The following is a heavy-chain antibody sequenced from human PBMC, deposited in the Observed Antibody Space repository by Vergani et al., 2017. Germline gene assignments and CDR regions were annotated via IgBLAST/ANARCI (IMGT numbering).Heavy chain of an antibody. D-gene: IGHD6-19*01. V-gene: IGHV3-23*04. J-gene: IGHJ6*03. Sequence: EVQLVESGGGLIQPGGSLRLSCAASGFTFSSYAMSWVRQAPGKGLEWVSAISGSGGSTYYADSVKGRFTISRDNSKNTLYLQMNSLRAEDTAVYYCAISEAEQWLVRLYYYYMDVWGKGTTVTVSS. CDR3: AISEAEQWLVRLYYYYMDV. CDR1: GFTFSSYA. CDR2: ISGSGGST.